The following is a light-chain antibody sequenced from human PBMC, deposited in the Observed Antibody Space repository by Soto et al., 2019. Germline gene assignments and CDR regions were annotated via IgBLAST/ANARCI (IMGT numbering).Light chain of an antibody. CDR1: SSDVGGYNY. CDR3: SSYTSSILYV. J-gene: IGLJ1*01. V-gene: IGLV2-14*01. CDR2: EVS. Sequence: QSALTQPVSVSGSPGQSITISCTGTSSDVGGYNYVSWYQQHPGKAPKLMIFEVSNRPSGVSNRFSGSKSDNTASLTISGLQAEDEADYYCSSYTSSILYVFGTGTKLTVL.